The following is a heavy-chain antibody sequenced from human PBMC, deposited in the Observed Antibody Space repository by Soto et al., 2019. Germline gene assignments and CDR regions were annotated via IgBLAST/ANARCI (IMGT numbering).Heavy chain of an antibody. Sequence: ASVKVSCKASGYTFTGYYMHWVRQAPGQGLEWMGGIIPIFGTANYAQKFQGRVTITADKSTSTAYMELSSLRSEDTAVYYCARDLDYDSSGNHWGQATLVTVSS. D-gene: IGHD3-22*01. J-gene: IGHJ5*02. CDR1: GYTFTGYY. CDR2: IIPIFGTA. CDR3: ARDLDYDSSGNH. V-gene: IGHV1-69*06.